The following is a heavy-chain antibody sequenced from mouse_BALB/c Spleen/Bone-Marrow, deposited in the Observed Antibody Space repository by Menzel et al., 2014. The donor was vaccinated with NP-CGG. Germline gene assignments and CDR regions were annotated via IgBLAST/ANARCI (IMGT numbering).Heavy chain of an antibody. Sequence: LVKTGASVKISCKASDYSFTDYYMHWVKQTHGKSLEWIGYISCYNGATSYNQKFKGKATFTVDTSSSTAYMQFSSRTSEDSAVYYCARSEGIDYYGSSYALDYWGQGTSVTVSS. J-gene: IGHJ4*01. CDR3: ARSEGIDYYGSSYALDY. CDR1: DYSFTDYY. CDR2: ISCYNGAT. V-gene: IGHV1S34*01. D-gene: IGHD1-1*01.